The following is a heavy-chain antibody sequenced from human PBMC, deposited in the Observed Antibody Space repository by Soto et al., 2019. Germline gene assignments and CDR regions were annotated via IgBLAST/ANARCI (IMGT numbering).Heavy chain of an antibody. Sequence: ASVKVSCKVSGYTLTELSMHWVRQAPGKGLEWMGGFDPEDGETIYAQKLQGRVTMTEDTSTDTAYMELSSLRSEDTAVYYCATDHPVTMVRGSYNYYYYMDVWGKGTTVTVSS. CDR1: GYTLTELS. CDR3: ATDHPVTMVRGSYNYYYYMDV. V-gene: IGHV1-24*01. J-gene: IGHJ6*03. D-gene: IGHD3-10*01. CDR2: FDPEDGET.